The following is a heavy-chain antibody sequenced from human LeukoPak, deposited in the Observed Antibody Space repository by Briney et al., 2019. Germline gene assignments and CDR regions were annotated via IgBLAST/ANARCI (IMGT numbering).Heavy chain of an antibody. CDR2: IYYSGST. D-gene: IGHD5-24*01. CDR3: TRLTVHGNSEY. V-gene: IGHV4-39*07. J-gene: IGHJ4*02. Sequence: SETLSLTCTVSGGSISSSSYYWGWIRQPPGKGLEWIGSIYYSGSTYYNPSLKSRVTISVDTSKNQFSLKLSSVTAADTAVYYCTRLTVHGNSEYWGQGTLVTVSS. CDR1: GGSISSSSYY.